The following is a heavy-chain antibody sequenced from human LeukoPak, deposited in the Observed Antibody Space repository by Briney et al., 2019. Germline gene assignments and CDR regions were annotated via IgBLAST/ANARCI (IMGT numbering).Heavy chain of an antibody. CDR1: GFTFSSYA. D-gene: IGHD3-9*01. J-gene: IGHJ4*02. CDR2: ISGSGGST. V-gene: IGHV3-23*01. CDR3: AKVPPSDILTGYIDY. Sequence: GGSLGLSCAASGFTFSSYAMSWVRQAPGKGLEWVSAISGSGGSTYYADSVKGRFTISRDNSKNTLYLQMNSLRAEDTAVYYCAKVPPSDILTGYIDYWGQGTLVTVSS.